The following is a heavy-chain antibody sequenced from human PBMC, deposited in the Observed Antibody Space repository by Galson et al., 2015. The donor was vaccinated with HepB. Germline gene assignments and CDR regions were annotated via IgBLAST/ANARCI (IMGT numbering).Heavy chain of an antibody. D-gene: IGHD6-19*01. Sequence: SLRLSCAASGFTFSSYSMNWVRQAPGKGLEWVSSISSSSSYIYYADSVKGRFTISRDNAKNSLYLQMNSLRAEDTAVYYCASGRIAVAGTGGGYWGQGTRVTVSS. J-gene: IGHJ4*02. CDR3: ASGRIAVAGTGGGY. CDR1: GFTFSSYS. CDR2: ISSSSSYI. V-gene: IGHV3-21*01.